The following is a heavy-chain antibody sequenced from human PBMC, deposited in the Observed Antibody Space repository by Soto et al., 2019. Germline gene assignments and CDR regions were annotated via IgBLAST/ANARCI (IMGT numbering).Heavy chain of an antibody. J-gene: IGHJ6*02. Sequence: ASVKFSCKASGGTFSSYAISWVRQAPGQGLEWMGGIIPIFGTANYAQKFQGRVTITADESTSTAYMELSSLRSEDTAVYYCARGTIAAAGTRNYYYYGMDVWGQGTTVTVS. V-gene: IGHV1-69*13. CDR2: IIPIFGTA. D-gene: IGHD6-13*01. CDR3: ARGTIAAAGTRNYYYYGMDV. CDR1: GGTFSSYA.